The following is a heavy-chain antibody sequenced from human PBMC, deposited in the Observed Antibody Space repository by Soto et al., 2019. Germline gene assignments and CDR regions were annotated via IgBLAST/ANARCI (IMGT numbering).Heavy chain of an antibody. V-gene: IGHV4-59*01. CDR3: ARDITGTYYFDY. CDR2: IYYSGST. CDR1: GGSISSYY. Sequence: SETLSLTCTVSGGSISSYYWSWLRQPPGKGPEWIGYIYYSGSTNYNPSLKSRVTISVDTSKNQFSLKLSSVTAADTAVYYCARDITGTYYFDYWGQGTLVTVSS. D-gene: IGHD1-20*01. J-gene: IGHJ4*02.